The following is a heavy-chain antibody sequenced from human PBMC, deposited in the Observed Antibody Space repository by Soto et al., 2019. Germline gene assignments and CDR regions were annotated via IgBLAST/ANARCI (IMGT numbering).Heavy chain of an antibody. Sequence: SVKVSCKASGGTFSSYAISWVRQAPGQGLEWMGGIIPIFGTTNYAQKFQGRVTITADESTSTAYMELSSLRSEDAAVYYCARDFGGGYYDSSGYSAFDYWGQGTLVTVSS. CDR3: ARDFGGGYYDSSGYSAFDY. D-gene: IGHD3-22*01. CDR2: IIPIFGTT. J-gene: IGHJ4*02. V-gene: IGHV1-69*13. CDR1: GGTFSSYA.